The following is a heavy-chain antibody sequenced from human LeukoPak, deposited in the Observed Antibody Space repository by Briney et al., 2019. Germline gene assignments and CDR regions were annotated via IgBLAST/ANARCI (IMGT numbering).Heavy chain of an antibody. CDR2: IYYSGST. D-gene: IGHD2-2*01. CDR3: ARGYCSSTSCFETWFDP. CDR1: GGSISSGDYY. Sequence: SETLSLTCTVSGGSISSGDYYWSWIRQPPGKCLEWIGYIYYSGSTYYNPSLKSRVTISVDTSKNQFSLKLSSVTAADTSVYYCARGYCSSTSCFETWFDPWGQGTLVTVSS. J-gene: IGHJ5*02. V-gene: IGHV4-30-4*08.